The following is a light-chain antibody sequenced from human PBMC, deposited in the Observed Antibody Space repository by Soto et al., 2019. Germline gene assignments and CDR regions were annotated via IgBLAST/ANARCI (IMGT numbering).Light chain of an antibody. CDR3: QQRSNWPPIT. V-gene: IGKV3-11*01. J-gene: IGKJ3*01. CDR1: QSVDWY. Sequence: EIVLTQSPATLSLSPGDRATVSCTASQSVDWYVAWYQHKPGKAPRLLIYDASTRATGIPDRFSGSGSGTDFTLTISSLEPEDFAVYYCQQRSNWPPITFGPGTKVDMK. CDR2: DAS.